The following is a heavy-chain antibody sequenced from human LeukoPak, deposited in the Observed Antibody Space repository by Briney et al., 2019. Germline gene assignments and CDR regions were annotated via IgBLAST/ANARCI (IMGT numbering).Heavy chain of an antibody. CDR2: IYTSGST. V-gene: IGHV4-4*07. Sequence: PSETLSLTCTVSGGSISSYYWSWIRQPAGKGLEWIGRIYTSGSTNYNPSLKSRVTMSVDTSKNQFSLKLSSVTAADTAVYYCARDEVGYCSSTSCSTPSWGQGTLVTVSS. CDR1: GGSISSYY. J-gene: IGHJ4*02. CDR3: ARDEVGYCSSTSCSTPS. D-gene: IGHD2-2*03.